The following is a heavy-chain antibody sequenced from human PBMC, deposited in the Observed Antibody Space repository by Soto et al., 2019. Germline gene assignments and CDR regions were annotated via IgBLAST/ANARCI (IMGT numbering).Heavy chain of an antibody. D-gene: IGHD2-21*01. Sequence: SETLSLTCAVSGDSISRGGHSWTWIRQPPGKALEWIGNIYDSGSTSYNPSLKSRVTMSVDTSKNQFSLRLTSVTAADTAVYYCARMLISILGYYYYGMDVWGQGTTVTVSS. V-gene: IGHV4-30-2*01. CDR1: GDSISRGGHS. J-gene: IGHJ6*02. CDR3: ARMLISILGYYYYGMDV. CDR2: IYDSGST.